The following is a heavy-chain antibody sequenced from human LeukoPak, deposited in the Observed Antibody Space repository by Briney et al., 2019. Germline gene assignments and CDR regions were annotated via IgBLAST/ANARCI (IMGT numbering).Heavy chain of an antibody. CDR2: IYSGGST. V-gene: IGHV3-66*01. Sequence: GGSLRLSCAASGFTFSSYAMSWVRQAPGKGLEWVSVIYSGGSTYYADSVKGRFTISRDNSKNTLCLQMNSLRAEDTAVYYCARAPPYYDSSGYYLDYWGQGTLVTVSS. CDR1: GFTFSSYA. CDR3: ARAPPYYDSSGYYLDY. J-gene: IGHJ4*02. D-gene: IGHD3-22*01.